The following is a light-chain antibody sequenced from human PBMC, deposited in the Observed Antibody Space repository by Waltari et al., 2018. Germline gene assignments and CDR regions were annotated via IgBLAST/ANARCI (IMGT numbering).Light chain of an antibody. J-gene: IGKJ5*01. CDR3: QQYNTWPPIT. V-gene: IGKV3-15*01. CDR1: QSLSDN. CDR2: GAS. Sequence: EIVMTHSPATLSVSPGERATLSCRASQSLSDNLAWYQQKPGQAPRLLIYGASTRATGIPARFSGSGSGTDFTLTISSLQSEDFAIYYCQQYNTWPPITFGQGTRVEIK.